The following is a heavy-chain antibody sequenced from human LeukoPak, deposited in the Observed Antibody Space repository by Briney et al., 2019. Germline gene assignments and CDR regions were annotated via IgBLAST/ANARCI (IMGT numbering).Heavy chain of an antibody. V-gene: IGHV1-2*02. J-gene: IGHJ4*02. Sequence: ASVTVSCKASGYTFTGYYMHWVRQAPGQGLEGMGWINPNSGGTNYAQRFQGRVTMTRDTSISTAYMELSRLRSDDTAVYYCARDAAEYQLPTDYWGQGPLVTVSA. CDR2: INPNSGGT. CDR3: ARDAAEYQLPTDY. CDR1: GYTFTGYY. D-gene: IGHD2-2*01.